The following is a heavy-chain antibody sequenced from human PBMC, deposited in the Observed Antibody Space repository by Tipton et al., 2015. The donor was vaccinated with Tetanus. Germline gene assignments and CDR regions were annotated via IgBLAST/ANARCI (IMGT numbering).Heavy chain of an antibody. J-gene: IGHJ3*02. CDR3: ARQITAADAFDT. D-gene: IGHD3-16*01. V-gene: IGHV4-59*08. CDR2: IYYSGGT. Sequence: TLSLTCTVSGGSISSSYWNWIRQPPGKGLEWIGYIYYSGGTNYNPSLKSRVTILVDTSKNQFSLKLSSVTAADTAVYYCARQITAADAFDTWGQGTTVTVSS. CDR1: GGSISSSY.